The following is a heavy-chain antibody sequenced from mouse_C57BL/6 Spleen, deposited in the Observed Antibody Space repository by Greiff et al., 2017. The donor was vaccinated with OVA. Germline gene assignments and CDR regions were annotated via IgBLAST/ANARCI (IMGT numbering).Heavy chain of an antibody. CDR3: TREGVYYDTRYAMDY. D-gene: IGHD2-4*01. V-gene: IGHV5-9-1*02. J-gene: IGHJ4*01. Sequence: EVMLVESGEGLVKPGGSLKLSCAASGFTFSSYAMSWVRQTPEKRLEWVAYISSGGDYIYYADTVKGRFTISRDNARNTLYLQMSSLKSEDTAMYYCTREGVYYDTRYAMDYWGQGTSVTVSS. CDR1: GFTFSSYA. CDR2: ISSGGDYI.